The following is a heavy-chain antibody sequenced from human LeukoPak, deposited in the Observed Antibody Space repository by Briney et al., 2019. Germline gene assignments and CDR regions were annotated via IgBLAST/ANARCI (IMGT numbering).Heavy chain of an antibody. CDR2: ITTSSSHT. V-gene: IGHV3-48*01. CDR3: ARAPQNYHDSSPFDY. J-gene: IGHJ4*02. CDR1: GFTFSRYS. Sequence: GGSLRLSCATSGFTFSRYSMNWVRQTPGKGLEWVSYITTSSSHTYSADSVKGRFTISRDNAKNSLYLQMNSLRAEDTAVYYCARAPQNYHDSSPFDYWGQGTLVTVSS. D-gene: IGHD3-22*01.